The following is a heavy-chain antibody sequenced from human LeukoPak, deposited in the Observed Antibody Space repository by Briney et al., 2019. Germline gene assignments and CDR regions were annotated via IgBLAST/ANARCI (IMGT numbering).Heavy chain of an antibody. Sequence: GRSLRLSCAASGFSISSSAMNWVRHAPGKGLEWVSSTNNVASHIYYAGSVRGRFTISRDNAKNSVYLQMNSLRAEDTAVYYCTRDATYYLRYGYFDYWGQGTLVTVSS. CDR3: TRDATYYLRYGYFDY. CDR1: GFSISSSA. CDR2: TNNVASHI. J-gene: IGHJ4*01. D-gene: IGHD2/OR15-2a*01. V-gene: IGHV3-21*01.